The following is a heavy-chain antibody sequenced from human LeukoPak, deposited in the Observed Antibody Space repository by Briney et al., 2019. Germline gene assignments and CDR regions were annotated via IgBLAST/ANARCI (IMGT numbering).Heavy chain of an antibody. Sequence: GGSLRLSCAASGFTFSSYSMNWVRQAPGKGLEWVSYISSSSSTIYYADSVKGRFTISRDNAKNSLYLQMNSLRAEDTAAYYCARDTGTVTYDSLYYYYMDVWGKGTTVTVSS. CDR1: GFTFSSYS. CDR2: ISSSSSTI. V-gene: IGHV3-48*01. D-gene: IGHD4-11*01. CDR3: ARDTGTVTYDSLYYYYMDV. J-gene: IGHJ6*03.